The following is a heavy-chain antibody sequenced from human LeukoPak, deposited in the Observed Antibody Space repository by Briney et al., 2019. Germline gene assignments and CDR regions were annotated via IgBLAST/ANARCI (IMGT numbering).Heavy chain of an antibody. Sequence: GGSLRLSCAASGFTFSSYSMNWVRQAPGKGLEWVSVIYSGGSTYYADSVKGRFTISRDNSKNTLYLQMNSLKAEDTAVYYCARDEAAFDIWGQGTMVTVSS. V-gene: IGHV3-53*01. CDR1: GFTFSSYS. CDR3: ARDEAAFDI. CDR2: IYSGGST. J-gene: IGHJ3*02.